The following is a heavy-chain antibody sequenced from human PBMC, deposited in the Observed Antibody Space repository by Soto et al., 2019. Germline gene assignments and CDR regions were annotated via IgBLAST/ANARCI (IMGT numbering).Heavy chain of an antibody. CDR2: IYSEGTP. CDR3: ARSTYYDILTGSYYYYAMDV. Sequence: GGSLRLSCAASGFTVGGNYMSWVRQAPGKGLEWVSVIYSEGTPYYADSVKGRFTISRENSNNTLYLHMNNLRAEDTAVYYCARSTYYDILTGSYYYYAMDVWGQGTTVTVSS. J-gene: IGHJ6*02. CDR1: GFTVGGNY. V-gene: IGHV3-53*01. D-gene: IGHD3-9*01.